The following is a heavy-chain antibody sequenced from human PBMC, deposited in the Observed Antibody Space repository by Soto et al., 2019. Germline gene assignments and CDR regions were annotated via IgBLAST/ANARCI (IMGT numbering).Heavy chain of an antibody. D-gene: IGHD3-10*01. J-gene: IGHJ4*02. CDR3: AKGVVREPAYFDY. Sequence: GGSLRLSCTVSGFTFSTFAMYWVRQAPGKGLEWVALISYDGTNEDYAESVRGRFTISRDNSKNTLYLDMNSLRAEDSAVYFCAKGVVREPAYFDYWGQGPLVTVSS. CDR2: ISYDGTNE. CDR1: GFTFSTFA. V-gene: IGHV3-30*18.